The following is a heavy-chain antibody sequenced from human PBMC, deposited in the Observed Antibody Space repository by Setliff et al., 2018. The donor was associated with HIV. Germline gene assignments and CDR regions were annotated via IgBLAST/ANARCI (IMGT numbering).Heavy chain of an antibody. D-gene: IGHD3-16*01. Sequence: GGSLRLSCAASGFTFSNGWMSWVRQAPGKELEWVALIKSKSDGWTIDYSEPVKGRFTISRDESRNMLFLQMDSLKTEDTTVYYCTTDPGGDLYYFVQLGQGTLVTVSA. CDR1: GFTFSNGW. J-gene: IGHJ4*02. V-gene: IGHV3-15*01. CDR3: TTDPGGDLYYFVQ. CDR2: IKSKSDGWTI.